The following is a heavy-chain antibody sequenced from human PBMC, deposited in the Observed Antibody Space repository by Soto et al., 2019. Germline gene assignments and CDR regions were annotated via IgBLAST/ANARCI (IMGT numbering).Heavy chain of an antibody. CDR2: IYYNGST. D-gene: IGHD6-13*01. Sequence: SETLSLTCTVSGGSISSGGYYWSWTRQHPGKGLEWIGYIYYNGSTYYNPSLKSRVTISVDTSKNQFSLKLSSVTAADTAVYYCARGLLYSSSWYGAYYYGMDVWGQGTTVTVSS. J-gene: IGHJ6*02. V-gene: IGHV4-31*03. CDR3: ARGLLYSSSWYGAYYYGMDV. CDR1: GGSISSGGYY.